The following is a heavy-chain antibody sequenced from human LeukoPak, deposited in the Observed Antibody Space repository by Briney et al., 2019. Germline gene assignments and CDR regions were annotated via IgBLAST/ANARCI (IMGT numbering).Heavy chain of an antibody. CDR2: IIPTFGTA. CDR1: GGTFSSYA. J-gene: IGHJ6*03. Sequence: SVKVSCKASGGTFSSYAISWVRQAPGQGLEWMGRIIPTFGTANYAQKFQGRVTITTDESTSTAYMELSSLRSEDTAVYYCARELMTTVTTHYYYYYMDVWGKGTTVTVSS. CDR3: ARELMTTVTTHYYYYYMDV. D-gene: IGHD4-17*01. V-gene: IGHV1-69*05.